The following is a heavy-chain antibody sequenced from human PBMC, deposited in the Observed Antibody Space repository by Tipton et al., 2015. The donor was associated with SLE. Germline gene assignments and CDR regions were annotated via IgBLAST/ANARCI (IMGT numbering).Heavy chain of an antibody. D-gene: IGHD5-12*01. V-gene: IGHV4-34*01. J-gene: IGHJ5*02. CDR2: INHSGST. Sequence: TLSLTCAVYGGSFSGYYCSWIRQPPGKGLEWTGEINHSGSTNYNPSLKSRVTISVDTSKNQFSLKLSSVTAADTAVYYCARGGAGYPAAFDPWGRGTLVTVSS. CDR3: ARGGAGYPAAFDP. CDR1: GGSFSGYY.